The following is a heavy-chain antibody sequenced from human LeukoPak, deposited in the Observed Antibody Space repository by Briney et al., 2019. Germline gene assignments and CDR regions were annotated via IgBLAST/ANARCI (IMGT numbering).Heavy chain of an antibody. CDR1: GFMFSNYA. Sequence: PGGSLRLSCAASGFMFSNYAMSWVRQAPGKGLEWVSGISGSGGSTYYADSVNGRFTISRDNSKNTLYQQMSSLRAEDTAIYYCASRAYRYCSGVSCYVFDYWGQGTLVTVSS. V-gene: IGHV3-23*01. CDR2: ISGSGGST. J-gene: IGHJ4*02. D-gene: IGHD2-15*01. CDR3: ASRAYRYCSGVSCYVFDY.